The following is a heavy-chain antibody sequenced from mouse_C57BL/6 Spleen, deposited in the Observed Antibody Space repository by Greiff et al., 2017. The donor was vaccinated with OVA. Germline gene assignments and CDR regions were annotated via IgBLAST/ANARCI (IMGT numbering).Heavy chain of an antibody. CDR2: INPNNGGT. CDR3: ARRDMDY. CDR1: GYTFTDYY. Sequence: EVKLQQSGPELVKPGASVKISCKASGYTFTDYYMNWVKQSHGKSLEWIGDINPNNGGTSYNQKFKGKATLTVDKSSSTAYMELRSLTSEDSAVYYCARRDMDYWGQGTSVTVSS. V-gene: IGHV1-26*01. J-gene: IGHJ4*01.